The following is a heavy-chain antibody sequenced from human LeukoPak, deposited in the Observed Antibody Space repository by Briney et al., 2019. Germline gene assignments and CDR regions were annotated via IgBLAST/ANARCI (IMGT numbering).Heavy chain of an antibody. Sequence: RPSETLSLTCTVSGGSISSSSYYWGWIRQPPGKGLEWIGSIYYSGSTYYNPSLKSRVTISVDTSKNQFSLKLSSVTAADTAVYYCARLAKRAAQIDYWGQGTLVTVSS. V-gene: IGHV4-39*01. CDR2: IYYSGST. D-gene: IGHD2-15*01. J-gene: IGHJ4*02. CDR3: ARLAKRAAQIDY. CDR1: GGSISSSSYY.